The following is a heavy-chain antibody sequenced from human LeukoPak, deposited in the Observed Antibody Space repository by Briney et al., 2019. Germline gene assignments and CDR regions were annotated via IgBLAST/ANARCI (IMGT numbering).Heavy chain of an antibody. CDR3: TRHIYYEDGFDY. CDR2: IRSKANIYAT. J-gene: IGHJ4*02. Sequence: GGSLRLSCAASGFTFSGSAMHWVRQASGKGLGWVGRIRSKANIYATAYAASVKGRFTISRDDSKNTAYLQMNSLKAEDTAVYYCTRHIYYEDGFDYWGQGTLVTVSS. V-gene: IGHV3-73*01. D-gene: IGHD3-22*01. CDR1: GFTFSGSA.